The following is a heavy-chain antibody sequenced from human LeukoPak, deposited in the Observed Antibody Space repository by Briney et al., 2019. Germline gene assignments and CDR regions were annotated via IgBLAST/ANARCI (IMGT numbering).Heavy chain of an antibody. J-gene: IGHJ5*02. D-gene: IGHD3-16*01. CDR3: AKHYAYLNGWFDP. V-gene: IGHV3-23*01. CDR2: ISTSGGSM. CDR1: GFTFSSYA. Sequence: PGGSLRLSCAASGFTFSSYAMSWVRQAPGKGLEWVSAISTSGGSMYNADSVKGRFTISRDNSKNTLYLQMNSLRAEDTAVYYCAKHYAYLNGWFDPWGQGTLVTVSS.